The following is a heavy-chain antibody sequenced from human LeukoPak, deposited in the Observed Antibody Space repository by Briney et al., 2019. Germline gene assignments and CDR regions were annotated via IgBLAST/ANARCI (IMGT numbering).Heavy chain of an antibody. CDR3: AKHYMGSSYNHGLDC. Sequence: PSETLSLTCTVSGGSISSYYWSWIRQPAGKGLEWIGRIYISGSTNYNPSLKSRVTMSVDTSKNQFSLKLSSVTAADTALYYCAKHYMGSSYNHGLDCWGQGTLVTVSS. CDR1: GGSISSYY. D-gene: IGHD3-10*01. CDR2: IYISGST. J-gene: IGHJ4*02. V-gene: IGHV4-4*07.